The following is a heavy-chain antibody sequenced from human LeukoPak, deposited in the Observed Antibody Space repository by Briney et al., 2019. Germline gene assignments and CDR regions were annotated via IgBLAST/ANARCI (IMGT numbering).Heavy chain of an antibody. V-gene: IGHV3-30*18. J-gene: IGHJ4*02. D-gene: IGHD1-26*01. CDR2: ISYDGSNK. CDR1: GFTFRSYG. CDR3: AKDPPGGWEQHGYFEY. Sequence: GGSLRLSCAVSGFTFRSYGMHWVRQPPGKGLEWVAVISYDGSNKYYADSVKGRFTISRDNSKNTLYLQMNSLRAEDTAVYYCAKDPPGGWEQHGYFEYWGQGTLVTVSS.